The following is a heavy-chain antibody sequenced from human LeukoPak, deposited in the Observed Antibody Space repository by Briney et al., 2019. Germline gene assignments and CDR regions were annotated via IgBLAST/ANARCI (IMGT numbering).Heavy chain of an antibody. CDR1: GFTFSRYA. Sequence: GGSLRLSCSASGFTFSRYAMHWVRQAPGKGLEYVSAISSNGGSTYYADSVKGRFTISRDNSKNTLYLQMNSLRAGDTAVYYCARDLAGYNSFDYWGQGTLVTVSS. J-gene: IGHJ4*02. D-gene: IGHD5-24*01. CDR2: ISSNGGST. V-gene: IGHV3-64*04. CDR3: ARDLAGYNSFDY.